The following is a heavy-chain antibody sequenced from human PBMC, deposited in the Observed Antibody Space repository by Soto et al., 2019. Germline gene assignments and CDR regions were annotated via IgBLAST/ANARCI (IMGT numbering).Heavy chain of an antibody. CDR1: GFTFSSYG. Sequence: QVQLVESGGGVVQPGRSLRLSCAASGFTFSSYGMHWVRQAPGKGLEWVAVISYDGSNKYYADSVKGRFTISRDNSKNTRYLLMNSLRGEDTSVYYCAKDLVPGPVVYYYYYGMDVWGKGTTVTVSS. D-gene: IGHD2-21*01. J-gene: IGHJ6*04. V-gene: IGHV3-30*18. CDR2: ISYDGSNK. CDR3: AKDLVPGPVVYYYYYGMDV.